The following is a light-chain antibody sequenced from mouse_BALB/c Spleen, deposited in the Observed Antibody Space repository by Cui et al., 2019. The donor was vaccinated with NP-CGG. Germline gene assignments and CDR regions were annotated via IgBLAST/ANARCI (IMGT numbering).Light chain of an antibody. J-gene: IGLJ1*01. CDR2: GTN. V-gene: IGLV1*01. CDR1: TGAVTTSNY. CDR3: ALWYSNHWV. Sequence: QPVVTQESALTTSPGETVTLTCRSSTGAVTTSNYANWVQEKPDHFFTGLIGGTNNRPPGVPARFSGSLIGDKAALTITGAQTEDEAIYFCALWYSNHWVFGGGTKLTVL.